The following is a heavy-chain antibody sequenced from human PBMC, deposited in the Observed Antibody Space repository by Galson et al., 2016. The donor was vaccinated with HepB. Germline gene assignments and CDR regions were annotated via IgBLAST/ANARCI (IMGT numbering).Heavy chain of an antibody. J-gene: IGHJ5*02. CDR1: GFTFSSYW. CDR2: IKQDGSEK. Sequence: SLRLSCADSGFTFSSYWMSWVRQAPGKGPEWVANIKQDGSEKYYVDSVKGRFTISRDNAENSLYLQMNSLRAEDTAVYYCAGGAYYYDSSGYLPGGWFDPWGQGTLVTVSS. V-gene: IGHV3-7*04. D-gene: IGHD3-22*01. CDR3: AGGAYYYDSSGYLPGGWFDP.